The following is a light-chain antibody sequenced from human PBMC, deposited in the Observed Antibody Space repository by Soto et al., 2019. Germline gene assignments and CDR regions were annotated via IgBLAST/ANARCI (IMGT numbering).Light chain of an antibody. CDR2: AAS. CDR3: LQANSFPRT. V-gene: IGKV1D-12*01. CDR1: GDISRW. J-gene: IGKJ1*01. Sequence: DIQMTQSPSSVSASVGDRVIMTCRASGDISRWLAWYQQKPGKAPKLLIYAASTLQTGVPSRFSGSESGTEFTLTISSLQPEDFGTYYCLQANSFPRTFGQGTKVDI.